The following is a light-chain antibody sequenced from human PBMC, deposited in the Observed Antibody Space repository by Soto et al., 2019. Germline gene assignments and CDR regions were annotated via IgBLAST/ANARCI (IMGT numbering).Light chain of an antibody. V-gene: IGKV1-13*02. CDR3: QQFSA. CDR1: QGISSA. Sequence: AIQLTQSPSSLSASVGDRVTITCRASQGISSALAWYQQKPGKAPKLLIYDASSLESGVPSRFSGSGSGTDFTLTISSLQPEDFATYYCQQFSAFGQGTRLDIK. J-gene: IGKJ5*01. CDR2: DAS.